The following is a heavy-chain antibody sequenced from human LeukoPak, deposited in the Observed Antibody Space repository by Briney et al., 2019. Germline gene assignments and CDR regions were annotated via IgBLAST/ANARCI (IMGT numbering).Heavy chain of an antibody. CDR3: ARVLDGYNYLDY. J-gene: IGHJ4*02. Sequence: PSETLSLTCTVSGGSISSGGYYWSWIRQHPGKGLEWIGYIYYSGSTYYNPSLKSRVTISVDTSKNPFSLKLSSVTAADTAVYYCARVLDGYNYLDYWGQGTLVTVSS. CDR1: GGSISSGGYY. D-gene: IGHD5-24*01. CDR2: IYYSGST. V-gene: IGHV4-31*03.